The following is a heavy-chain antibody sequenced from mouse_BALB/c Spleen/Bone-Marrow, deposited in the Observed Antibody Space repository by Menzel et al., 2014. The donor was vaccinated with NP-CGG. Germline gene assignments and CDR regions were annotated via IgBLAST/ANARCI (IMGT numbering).Heavy chain of an antibody. CDR1: GFSLTGYG. Sequence: VHLVESGPGLVAPSQSLSITCTVSGFSLTGYGVNWVRQPPGKGLEWLGMIWGDGSTDYNSALKSRLSISKDNSKSQVFLKMHSLQSDDTARYYCARRGDHGAWFAYWGQGTLVTVSA. J-gene: IGHJ3*01. V-gene: IGHV2-6-7*01. D-gene: IGHD3-3*01. CDR2: IWGDGST. CDR3: ARRGDHGAWFAY.